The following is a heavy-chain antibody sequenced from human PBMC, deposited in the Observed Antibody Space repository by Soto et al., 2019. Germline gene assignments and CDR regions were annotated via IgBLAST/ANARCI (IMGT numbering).Heavy chain of an antibody. CDR3: ERVYYYDSSGYYPLGY. CDR1: GGTFSSYA. J-gene: IGHJ4*02. D-gene: IGHD3-22*01. V-gene: IGHV1-69*01. Sequence: QVQLVQSGAEVKKPGSSVKVSCKASGGTFSSYAISWVRQDPGQGLEWMGGIIPIFGTAHYAQKFQGRVTITADESKSTAYMELSSLRSEDTAVYYCERVYYYDSSGYYPLGYWGQGTLVTVSS. CDR2: IIPIFGTA.